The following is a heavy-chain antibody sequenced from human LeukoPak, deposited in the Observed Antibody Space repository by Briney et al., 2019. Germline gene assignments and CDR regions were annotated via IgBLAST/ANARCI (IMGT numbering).Heavy chain of an antibody. J-gene: IGHJ3*02. D-gene: IGHD5-18*01. V-gene: IGHV4-59*01. CDR1: GGSISSYY. Sequence: SETLSLTCTVSGGSISSYYWSWIRQPLGKGLEWIGYIYYSGSTNYNPSLKGRVTISVDTSKNQFSLKLSSVTAADTAVYYGARGSVIQLYQDAFGIWGQGAMVTVSS. CDR3: ARGSVIQLYQDAFGI. CDR2: IYYSGST.